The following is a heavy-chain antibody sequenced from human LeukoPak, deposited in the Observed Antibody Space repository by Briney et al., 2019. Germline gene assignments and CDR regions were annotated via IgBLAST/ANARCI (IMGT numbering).Heavy chain of an antibody. Sequence: GGSLRLSCAASGLTFSRFGMNWVRQAPGKGLEWVSYISSTGSPIYYADSVKGRFTISRDNAKNSLYLQMNSLRDDDTAVYYCAKKGGTDYWGQGTRVTVSS. D-gene: IGHD3-16*01. CDR3: AKKGGTDY. CDR1: GLTFSRFG. J-gene: IGHJ4*02. V-gene: IGHV3-48*02. CDR2: ISSTGSPI.